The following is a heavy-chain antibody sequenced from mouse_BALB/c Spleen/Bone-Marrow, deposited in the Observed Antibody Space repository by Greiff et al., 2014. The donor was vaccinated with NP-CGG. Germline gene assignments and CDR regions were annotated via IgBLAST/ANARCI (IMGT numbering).Heavy chain of an antibody. J-gene: IGHJ4*01. CDR3: ASSGNYEGGAMDY. V-gene: IGHV14-3*02. CDR1: GFNIKDTF. CDR2: IDPANGIT. D-gene: IGHD2-1*01. Sequence: DVQLVESGAELVKPGASVKLSCTASGFNIKDTFMHWMKQRPEQGLEWNGRIDPANGITKYDQKFQGKATITTDTSSNTAYLQLSSLTSEDTAVYYCASSGNYEGGAMDYWGQGTSVTVSS.